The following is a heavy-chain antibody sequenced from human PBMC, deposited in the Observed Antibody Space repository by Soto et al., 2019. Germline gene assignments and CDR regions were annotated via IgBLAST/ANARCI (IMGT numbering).Heavy chain of an antibody. V-gene: IGHV1-18*01. CDR1: GYTFTSYG. J-gene: IGHJ6*02. Sequence: ASVTVSCKASGYTFTSYGISWVRQAPGQGLEWMGWISAYNGNTNYAQKLQGRVTMTTDTSTSTAYMELRSLRSEDTAVYYCARDPRFLEWLPSPHYYYYGMDVWGQGTSVTVSS. CDR3: ARDPRFLEWLPSPHYYYYGMDV. CDR2: ISAYNGNT. D-gene: IGHD3-3*01.